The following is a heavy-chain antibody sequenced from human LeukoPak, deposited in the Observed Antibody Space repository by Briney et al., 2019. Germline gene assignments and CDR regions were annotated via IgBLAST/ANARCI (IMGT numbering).Heavy chain of an antibody. CDR3: ASIAAAGNE. CDR2: IYYSGST. D-gene: IGHD6-13*01. Sequence: SETLSLTGTVSGGSISRSTYYWGWIRQPPGQGLEWIGSIYYSGSTYYNPSLKSRVTISVDTSMNQFSLKLSSVTAADTAVYYCASIAAAGNEWGQGTLVTVSS. J-gene: IGHJ4*02. V-gene: IGHV4-39*01. CDR1: GGSISRSTYY.